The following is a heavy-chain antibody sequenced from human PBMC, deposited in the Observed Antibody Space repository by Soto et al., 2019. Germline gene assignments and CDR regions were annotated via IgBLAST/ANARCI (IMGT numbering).Heavy chain of an antibody. CDR3: ARAHKPPNWNDVGWFDP. V-gene: IGHV1-2*02. CDR2: INPNSGGT. D-gene: IGHD1-20*01. J-gene: IGHJ5*02. Sequence: SCKASGYTFTGYYMHWVRQAPGQGLEWMGWINPNSGGTNYAQKFQGRVTMTRDTSISTAYMELSRLRSDDTAVYYCARAHKPPNWNDVGWFDPWGQGTLVTVSS. CDR1: GYTFTGYY.